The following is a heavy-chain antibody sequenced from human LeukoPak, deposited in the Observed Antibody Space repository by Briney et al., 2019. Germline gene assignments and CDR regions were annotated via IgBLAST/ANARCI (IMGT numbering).Heavy chain of an antibody. CDR1: GYTFTGYY. CDR2: INPNTGVT. V-gene: IGHV1-2*02. CDR3: ARDRTTVTTGYYGMDV. J-gene: IGHJ6*02. Sequence: ASVKVSCKASGYTFTGYYMHWVRQAPGQGLEWMGWINPNTGVTNYAQKFQGRVSLTRDASIITAYMELTRLRSDDTAMYYCARDRTTVTTGYYGMDVWGQGTTLTVSS. D-gene: IGHD4-17*01.